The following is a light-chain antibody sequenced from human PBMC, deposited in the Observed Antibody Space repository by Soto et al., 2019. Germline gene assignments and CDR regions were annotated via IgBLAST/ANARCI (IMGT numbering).Light chain of an antibody. CDR1: QSVSSY. CDR2: DAS. CDR3: QQRSNWPPYT. Sequence: EIVLTQSPATLSLSPGERATLSCRASQSVSSYLAWYQQKPGQAPRLLIYDASNRATGIPARFSGSGSGTDFTLTISSIEPEDFVVYYCQQRSNWPPYTFGQGTKLEIK. J-gene: IGKJ2*01. V-gene: IGKV3-11*01.